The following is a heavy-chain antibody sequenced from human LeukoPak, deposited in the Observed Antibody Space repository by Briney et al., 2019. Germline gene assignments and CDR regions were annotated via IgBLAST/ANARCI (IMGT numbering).Heavy chain of an antibody. CDR1: GGTFNSHI. CDR3: ARASGSSAVPFDY. CDR2: IAPSSGTT. D-gene: IGHD3-10*01. V-gene: IGHV1-46*02. J-gene: IGHJ4*02. Sequence: ASVKVSCKTSGGTFNSHIFGWVRQAPGQGLEWMGVIAPSSGTTSYAQKFQGRVTMTRDTSTSTLYMELSSLTSEDTAVYYCARASGSSAVPFDYWGQGTLVTVSS.